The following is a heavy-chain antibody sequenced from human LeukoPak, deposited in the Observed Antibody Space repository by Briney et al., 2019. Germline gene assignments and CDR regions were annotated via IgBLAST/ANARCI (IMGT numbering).Heavy chain of an antibody. V-gene: IGHV4-31*03. D-gene: IGHD3-22*01. CDR2: IYYSGST. J-gene: IGHJ4*02. CDR1: GGSISSGGYY. Sequence: PSQTLSLTCTVSGGSISSGGYYWSWIRQHPGKGLEWIGYIYYSGSTYYNPSLKSRVTISVDTSKNQFSLKLGSVTAADTAVYYCARGDYYDSSGYYYGFDYWGQGTLVTVSS. CDR3: ARGDYYDSSGYYYGFDY.